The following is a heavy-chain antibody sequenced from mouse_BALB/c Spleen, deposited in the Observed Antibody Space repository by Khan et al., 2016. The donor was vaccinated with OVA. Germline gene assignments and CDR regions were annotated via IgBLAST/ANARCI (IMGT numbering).Heavy chain of an antibody. CDR3: ARRNYFGYTFAY. J-gene: IGHJ3*01. D-gene: IGHD1-2*01. Sequence: QVRLQQSGAELARPGASVKLSCKASGYTFTDYYINWVKQRTGQGLEWIGEIYPGRGNTYYNEKFKDKATLTADKSSTTAYMQLSSLTSEDSAVYFCARRNYFGYTFAYWGQGTLVTVSA. CDR2: IYPGRGNT. V-gene: IGHV1-77*01. CDR1: GYTFTDYY.